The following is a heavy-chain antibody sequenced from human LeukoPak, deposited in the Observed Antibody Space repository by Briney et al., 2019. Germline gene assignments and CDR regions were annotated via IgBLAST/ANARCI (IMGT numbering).Heavy chain of an antibody. D-gene: IGHD1-26*01. CDR3: ATSYSGRLTGIGAFDI. CDR1: GFTFSSYE. J-gene: IGHJ3*02. CDR2: ISTSGSTI. V-gene: IGHV3-48*03. Sequence: GGSLRLSCAASGFTFSSYEMNWVRQAPGKGLEWVSYISTSGSTIYYADSVKGRFTISRDNAKNSLYLQMNSLRAEDTAVYYCATSYSGRLTGIGAFDIWGQGRMVTVSS.